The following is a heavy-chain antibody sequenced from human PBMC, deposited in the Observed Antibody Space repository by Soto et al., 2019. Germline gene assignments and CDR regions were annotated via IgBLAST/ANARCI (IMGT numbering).Heavy chain of an antibody. V-gene: IGHV4-59*01. D-gene: IGHD2-15*01. Sequence: SETLSLTCTVSGGSISSYYCSWIRQPPGKGLEWIGHIYYSGSTNYNPSLKSRVTISVDTSKNQFSLKLSSVTAADTAMYYCARAGAATLSDYWGQGTLVTVS. CDR1: GGSISSYY. CDR2: IYYSGST. CDR3: ARAGAATLSDY. J-gene: IGHJ4*02.